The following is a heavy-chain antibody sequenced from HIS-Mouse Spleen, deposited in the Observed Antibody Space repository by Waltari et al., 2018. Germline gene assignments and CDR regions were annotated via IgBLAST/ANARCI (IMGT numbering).Heavy chain of an antibody. CDR2: IYYSGRT. V-gene: IGHV4-39*07. CDR1: GRSISSSSYY. J-gene: IGHJ2*01. D-gene: IGHD6-13*01. CDR3: AREIPYSSSWYDWYFDL. Sequence: QLQLQESGPGLVKPSETLSLTCTVSGRSISSSSYYWGWIRQPPGKGLEWIGSIYYSGRTCSNPSLKSRVTISVDTSKNQFSLKLSSVTAADTAVYYCAREIPYSSSWYDWYFDLWGRGTLVTVSS.